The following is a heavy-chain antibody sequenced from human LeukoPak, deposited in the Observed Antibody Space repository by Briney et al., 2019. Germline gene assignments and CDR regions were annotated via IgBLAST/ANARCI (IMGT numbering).Heavy chain of an antibody. J-gene: IGHJ4*02. V-gene: IGHV4-39*07. CDR1: GGSISSSFYY. CDR3: ARFEGGSFDY. CDR2: IHHSGST. D-gene: IGHD3-16*01. Sequence: SETLSLTCTVSGGSISSSFYYWGWIRQPPGKGLEWIGEIHHSGSTNYNPSLKSRVTISGDTSKNQFSLKLSSLTAADTAVFYCARFEGGSFDYWGQGTLVTVSS.